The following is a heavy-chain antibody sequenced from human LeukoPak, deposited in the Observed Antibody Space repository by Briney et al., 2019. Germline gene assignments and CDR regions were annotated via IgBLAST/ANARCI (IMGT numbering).Heavy chain of an antibody. CDR1: GFTFSNYW. D-gene: IGHD3-3*01. J-gene: IGHJ4*02. Sequence: GGSLGLSCAASGFTFSNYWMSWVRQAPGKGLEWVANIKQDGSEKYYVDSVKGRFTISRDNAKNSLYLQMNSLRAEDTAVYYCARDPTIFGVVIVPDYWGQGTLVTVSS. V-gene: IGHV3-7*01. CDR2: IKQDGSEK. CDR3: ARDPTIFGVVIVPDY.